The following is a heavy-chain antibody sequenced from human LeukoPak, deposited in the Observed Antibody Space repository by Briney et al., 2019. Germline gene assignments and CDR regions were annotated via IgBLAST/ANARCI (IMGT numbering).Heavy chain of an antibody. V-gene: IGHV3-73*01. CDR2: VRSKANTYAT. J-gene: IGHJ4*02. CDR1: GFTFSGSS. D-gene: IGHD4-23*01. CDR3: ITGGVTPGY. Sequence: GSLRLSCAASGFTFSGSSMHWVRQASGKGLEWVGRVRSKANTYATAYAASVKGRFTVSRDDSKNTAYLQMNSLKTEDTAVYYCITGGVTPGYWGQGTQVTVSS.